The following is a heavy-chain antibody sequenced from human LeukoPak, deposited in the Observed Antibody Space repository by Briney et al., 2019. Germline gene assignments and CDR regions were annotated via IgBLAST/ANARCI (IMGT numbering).Heavy chain of an antibody. V-gene: IGHV3-48*03. D-gene: IGHD3-10*01. CDR2: ISSSGSTI. CDR3: ARDLAPRGGLWFGELPNAFDI. J-gene: IGHJ3*02. Sequence: AGGSLRPSCAASGFTFSSYEMNWVRQAPGKGLEWVSYISSSGSTIYYADSVKGRFTISRDNAKNSLYLQMNSLRAEDTAVYYCARDLAPRGGLWFGELPNAFDIWGQGTMVTVSS. CDR1: GFTFSSYE.